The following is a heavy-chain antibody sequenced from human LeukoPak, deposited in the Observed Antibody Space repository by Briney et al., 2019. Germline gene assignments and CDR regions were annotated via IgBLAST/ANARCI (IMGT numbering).Heavy chain of an antibody. CDR2: INHSGST. Sequence: PSETLSLTCAVYGGSFSGHYWSLIRQPPGKRLEWIGEINHSGSTNYNPSLKSRVTISVDTSKNQFSLKLSSVTAADTAVYYCARGVRNYFMWGQGTLVTVSS. CDR3: ARGVRNYFM. CDR1: GGSFSGHY. D-gene: IGHD1-7*01. V-gene: IGHV4-34*01. J-gene: IGHJ4*02.